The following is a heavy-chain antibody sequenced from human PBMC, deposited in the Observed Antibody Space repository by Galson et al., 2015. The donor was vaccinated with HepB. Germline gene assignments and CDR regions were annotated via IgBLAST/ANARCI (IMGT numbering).Heavy chain of an antibody. CDR2: ISYDGSYR. J-gene: IGHJ6*02. Sequence: SLRLSCAASGFSFSSYGMHWVRQAPGKGLEWVTVISYDGSYRYYAGSVKGRFTISRDNSKNTLFLQMNSLRAEDTAVYYCAKDWAIGVGPTAGFYHYYGMDVWGQGTTVTVSS. CDR1: GFSFSSYG. CDR3: AKDWAIGVGPTAGFYHYYGMDV. V-gene: IGHV3-30*18. D-gene: IGHD1-26*01.